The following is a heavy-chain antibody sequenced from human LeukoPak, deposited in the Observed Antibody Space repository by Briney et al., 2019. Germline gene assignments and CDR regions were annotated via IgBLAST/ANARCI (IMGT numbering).Heavy chain of an antibody. Sequence: SETLSLTCTVSGGSISSSSYYWGWIRQPPGKGLEWIGSVYYNGNTHYNSSLKSRVTISVDTSKNQFFLIMSSVTAADTALYYCARDYDFWSGYYDWGQGTLVTVSS. CDR1: GGSISSSSYY. CDR3: ARDYDFWSGYYD. V-gene: IGHV4-39*07. CDR2: VYYNGNT. J-gene: IGHJ4*02. D-gene: IGHD3-3*01.